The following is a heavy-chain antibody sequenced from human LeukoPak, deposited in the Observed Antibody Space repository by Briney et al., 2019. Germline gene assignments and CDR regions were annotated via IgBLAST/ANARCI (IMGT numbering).Heavy chain of an antibody. V-gene: IGHV3-30-3*02. CDR2: ISYDGSNK. CDR3: AKTRYNWNSGPFDP. J-gene: IGHJ5*02. Sequence: PGGSLRLSCAASGFTFSSYAMHWVRQAPGKGLEWVAVISYDGSNKYYADSVKGRFTISRDNSKNTLYLQMNSLRAEDTAVYYCAKTRYNWNSGPFDPWGQGTLVTVSS. CDR1: GFTFSSYA. D-gene: IGHD1-7*01.